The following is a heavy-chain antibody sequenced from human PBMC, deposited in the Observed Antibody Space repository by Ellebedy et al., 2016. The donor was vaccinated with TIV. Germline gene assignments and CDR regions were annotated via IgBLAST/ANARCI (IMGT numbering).Heavy chain of an antibody. CDR2: IYYSGST. CDR3: AGRSRYCSSTSCHRVFDY. J-gene: IGHJ4*02. CDR1: GGSISSSSYY. D-gene: IGHD2-2*01. Sequence: SETLSLTCTVSGGSISSSSYYWGWIRQPPGKGLEWIGSIYYSGSTYYNPSLKSRVTISVDTSKNQFSLKLSSVTAADTAVYYCAGRSRYCSSTSCHRVFDYWGQGTLVTVSS. V-gene: IGHV4-39*01.